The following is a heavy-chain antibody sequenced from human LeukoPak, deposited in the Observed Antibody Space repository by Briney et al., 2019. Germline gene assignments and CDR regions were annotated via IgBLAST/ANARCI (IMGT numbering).Heavy chain of an antibody. J-gene: IGHJ3*01. CDR1: GYMFDVFY. CDR3: VTSGGLPSNTLSV. Sequence: ASLKVSCEGSGYMFDVFYMHWVRQGPRQGLEWMGWIDPNNGETVYAQEFQGRVTMTRDTSIATAYMELTSLTLDDSAVYYCVTSGGLPSNTLSVWGQGTKVTVSS. CDR2: IDPNNGET. V-gene: IGHV1-2*02. D-gene: IGHD2-15*01.